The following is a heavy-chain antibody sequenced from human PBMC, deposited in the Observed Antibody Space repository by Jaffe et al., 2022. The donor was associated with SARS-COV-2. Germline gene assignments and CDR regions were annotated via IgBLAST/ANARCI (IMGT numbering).Heavy chain of an antibody. D-gene: IGHD1-20*01. Sequence: QLQLQESGPGLVKPSETLSLTCTVSGGSISSSNYFWGWIRQPPGKGLEWIASIYYSGTTYYTPSLKSRVTISVDMSKNQFSLKLSSVTAADTSVYFCARYNNFFDYWGQGTLVTVSS. CDR1: GGSISSSNYF. J-gene: IGHJ4*02. V-gene: IGHV4-39*01. CDR3: ARYNNFFDY. CDR2: IYYSGTT.